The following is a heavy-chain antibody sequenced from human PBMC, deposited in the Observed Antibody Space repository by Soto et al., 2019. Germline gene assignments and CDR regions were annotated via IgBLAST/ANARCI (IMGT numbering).Heavy chain of an antibody. CDR2: ISGSSSYI. D-gene: IGHD4-17*01. J-gene: IGHJ4*02. Sequence: EVQLVESGGGLVKPGGSLRLSCAASGFTFSSYSMNWVRQAPGKGLEWVSSISGSSSYIYYADSVKGRFTISRDNAKNSRYLQMNSLRVEDTAVYYCARDSYGDYYCDYWGQGTLVTVSS. CDR3: ARDSYGDYYCDY. V-gene: IGHV3-21*01. CDR1: GFTFSSYS.